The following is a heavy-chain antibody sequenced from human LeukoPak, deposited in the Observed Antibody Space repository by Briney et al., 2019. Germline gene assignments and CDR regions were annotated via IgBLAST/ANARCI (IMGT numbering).Heavy chain of an antibody. Sequence: SETLSLTCTVSGGSVSDSGYYWGWFRQTPGMALEWIGTGHYSRSPYYNPSLKSRLTTSVDAAKNEFSLNLRSVTASDTAVYYCARRREYHTFDYWGQGTLVTVSS. CDR2: GHYSRSP. CDR3: ARRREYHTFDY. V-gene: IGHV4-39*01. J-gene: IGHJ4*02. D-gene: IGHD2-2*01. CDR1: GGSVSDSGYY.